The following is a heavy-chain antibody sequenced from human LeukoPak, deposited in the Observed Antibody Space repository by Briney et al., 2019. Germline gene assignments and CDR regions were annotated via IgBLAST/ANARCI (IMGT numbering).Heavy chain of an antibody. J-gene: IGHJ4*02. V-gene: IGHV1-2*06. CDR1: GYTFIGYY. CDR2: TNPNSGGT. D-gene: IGHD2-21*02. Sequence: ASVKVSCKASGYTFIGYYMHWVRQAPGQGLEWMGRTNPNSGGTNYAQKFQGRVTMTRDTSISTAYMELSRLRSDDTAVYYCARVGYCGGDCYSFDYWGQGTLVTVSS. CDR3: ARVGYCGGDCYSFDY.